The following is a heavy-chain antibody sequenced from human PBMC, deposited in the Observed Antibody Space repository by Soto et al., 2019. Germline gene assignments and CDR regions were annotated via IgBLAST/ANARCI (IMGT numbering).Heavy chain of an antibody. J-gene: IGHJ6*02. CDR1: GYTFTGYY. CDR3: ARIMTTVTTAFYYYGMDV. D-gene: IGHD4-17*01. V-gene: IGHV1-2*02. Sequence: GASVKVSCKASGYTFTGYYMHWVRQAPGQGLEWMGWINPNSGGTNYAQKFQGRVTMTRDTSISTAYMELSRLRSDDTAVYYCARIMTTVTTAFYYYGMDVWGQGTTVTVS. CDR2: INPNSGGT.